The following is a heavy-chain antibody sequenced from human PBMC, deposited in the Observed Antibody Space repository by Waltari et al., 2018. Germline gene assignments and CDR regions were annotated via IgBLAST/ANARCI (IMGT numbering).Heavy chain of an antibody. CDR1: GFTFSSYA. D-gene: IGHD6-19*01. V-gene: IGHV3-23*01. J-gene: IGHJ4*02. Sequence: EVQLLESGGGLVQPGGSLRLSCAASGFTFSSYAMSWVRQAPGKGLEWVLAIIGSGGSTYYEDSVKGRFTISRDNSKNTLYLQMNSLRAEDTAVYYCAGIAVAGTNSTPFDYWGQGTLVTVSS. CDR3: AGIAVAGTNSTPFDY. CDR2: IIGSGGST.